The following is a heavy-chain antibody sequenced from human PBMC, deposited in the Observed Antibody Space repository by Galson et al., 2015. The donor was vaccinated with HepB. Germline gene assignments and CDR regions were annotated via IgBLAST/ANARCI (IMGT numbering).Heavy chain of an antibody. CDR2: IIPILGIA. CDR3: ARDVSNRASGWYGY. V-gene: IGHV1-69*04. D-gene: IGHD6-19*01. CDR1: GGTFSSYA. J-gene: IGHJ4*02. Sequence: SVKVSCKASGGTFSSYAISWVRQAPGQGLEWMGRIIPILGIANYAQKFQGRVTITADKSTSTAYMELSSLRSEDTAVYYCARDVSNRASGWYGYWGQGTLVTVSS.